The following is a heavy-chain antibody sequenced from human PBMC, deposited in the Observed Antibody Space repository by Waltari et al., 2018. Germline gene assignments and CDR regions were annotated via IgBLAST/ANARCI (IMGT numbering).Heavy chain of an antibody. J-gene: IGHJ5*02. V-gene: IGHV4-59*01. CDR3: ARGGYNWFDP. Sequence: QVQLQESGPGLVKPSETLSLTCPVSGCSISSYYWSWIRQPPGKGLEWIGYIYYSGSTNYNPSRKSRVTISVDTSKNQFSLKLSSVTAADTAVYYCARGGYNWFDPWGQGTLVTVSS. CDR1: GCSISSYY. CDR2: IYYSGST. D-gene: IGHD3-16*01.